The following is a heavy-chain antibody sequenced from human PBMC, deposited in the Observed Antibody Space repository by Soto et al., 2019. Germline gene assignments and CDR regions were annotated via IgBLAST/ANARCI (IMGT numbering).Heavy chain of an antibody. V-gene: IGHV1-69*13. J-gene: IGHJ4*02. D-gene: IGHD5-18*01. CDR2: IIPIFGTA. CDR1: GGTFSSYA. CDR3: ASNKDTAMVPFDY. Sequence: SVQVSCKASGGTFSSYAISGVRQAPGQGLEWMGGIIPIFGTANYAQKFQGRVTITADESTSTAYMELSSLRSEDTAVYYCASNKDTAMVPFDYWGQGTLVTVSS.